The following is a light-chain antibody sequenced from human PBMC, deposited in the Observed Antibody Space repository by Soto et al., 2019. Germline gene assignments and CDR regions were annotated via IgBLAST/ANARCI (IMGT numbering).Light chain of an antibody. J-gene: IGKJ3*01. CDR1: QAINNW. CDR2: ATS. CDR3: QQYSDYPPT. Sequence: DIQMTQSPSSLSASVGDRITITCRASQAINNWVAWYQQKPERAPKPLIYATSTLESGVPSRFSGSASGTDFTLPISGLQPEDFATYYCQQYSDYPPTFGPGTKVDVK. V-gene: IGKV1D-16*01.